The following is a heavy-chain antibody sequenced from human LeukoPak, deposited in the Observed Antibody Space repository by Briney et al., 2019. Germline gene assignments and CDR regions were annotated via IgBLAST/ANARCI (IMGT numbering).Heavy chain of an antibody. Sequence: PGGSLRLSCAASGFTFSSYWMSWVRQAPGKGLEWVANIKQDGSEKYYVDSVKGRFTISRDNAKNSLYLQMKNLRAGDTAIYYCTKESPYGDYDSWGQGTLVTVSS. V-gene: IGHV3-7*03. D-gene: IGHD4-17*01. CDR3: TKESPYGDYDS. CDR1: GFTFSSYW. J-gene: IGHJ5*01. CDR2: IKQDGSEK.